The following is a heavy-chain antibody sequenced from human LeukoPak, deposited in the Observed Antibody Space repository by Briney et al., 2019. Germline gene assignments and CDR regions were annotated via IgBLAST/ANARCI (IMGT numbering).Heavy chain of an antibody. D-gene: IGHD3-10*01. V-gene: IGHV3-21*01. J-gene: IGHJ4*02. Sequence: GGSLRLSCAASGFTFSSYSMDWVRQAPGKGLEWVSSISSSSSYIYYADSVKGRFTISRDNAKNSLYLQMNSLRAEDTAVYYCARDRGKRFDYWGQGTLVTVSS. CDR2: ISSSSSYI. CDR1: GFTFSSYS. CDR3: ARDRGKRFDY.